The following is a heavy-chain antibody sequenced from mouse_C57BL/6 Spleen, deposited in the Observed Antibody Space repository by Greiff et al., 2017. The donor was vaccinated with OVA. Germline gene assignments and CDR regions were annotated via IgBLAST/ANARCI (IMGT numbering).Heavy chain of an antibody. J-gene: IGHJ1*03. D-gene: IGHD2-3*01. CDR2: IHPNSGST. V-gene: IGHV1-64*01. CDR1: GYTFTRYW. CDR3: ARRYDGYWYVDV. Sequence: QVQLKQPGAELVKPGASVKLSCKASGYTFTRYWMHWVKQRPGQGLEWIGMIHPNSGSTNYNEKFKSKATLTVDKSSSTAYMQLSSLTSEDAAVEDCARRYDGYWYVDVWGTGTTVTVSS.